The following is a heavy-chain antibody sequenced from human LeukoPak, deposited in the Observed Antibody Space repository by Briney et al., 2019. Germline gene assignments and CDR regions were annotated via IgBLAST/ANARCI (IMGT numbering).Heavy chain of an antibody. V-gene: IGHV4-61*02. J-gene: IGHJ4*02. CDR1: GGSIRSGDYY. D-gene: IGHD7-27*01. CDR2: IYTSGST. CDR3: ARGSPLGPYYFDY. Sequence: SETLSLTCTVSGGSIRSGDYYWNWIRQSPGKGLEWIGRIYTSGSTNYNPSLKSRVTMSVDTSKSQFSLKLSSVTAADTAVYYCARGSPLGPYYFDYWGQGTLVTVSS.